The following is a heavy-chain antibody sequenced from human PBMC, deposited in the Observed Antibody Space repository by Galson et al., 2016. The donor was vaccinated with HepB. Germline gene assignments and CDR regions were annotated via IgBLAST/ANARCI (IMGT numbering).Heavy chain of an antibody. CDR1: HFTFSSYG. D-gene: IGHD1-26*01. Sequence: CAASHFTFSSYGMHWVRQPPGKGLEWVSSISASSSYIYYADSVKGRFTISRDNAGNSVYLQMNSLRAEDTAVYYCARVWAPATLGAYYSMDVWGKGTTVTVSS. CDR3: ARVWAPATLGAYYSMDV. J-gene: IGHJ6*03. CDR2: ISASSSYI. V-gene: IGHV3-21*06.